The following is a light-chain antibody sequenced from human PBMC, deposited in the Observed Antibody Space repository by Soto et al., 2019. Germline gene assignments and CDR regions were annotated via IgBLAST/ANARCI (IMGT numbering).Light chain of an antibody. Sequence: SYELTQPPSVSVSPGQTASITCSGDRLGDKYAFWYQQKPGRSPVLVIYQDNKRPSGIPERFSGTNSGNTATLTISGTQAMDEADYYCQAWDSSTAIFGTGTKVTVL. J-gene: IGLJ1*01. CDR1: RLGDKY. CDR2: QDN. V-gene: IGLV3-1*01. CDR3: QAWDSSTAI.